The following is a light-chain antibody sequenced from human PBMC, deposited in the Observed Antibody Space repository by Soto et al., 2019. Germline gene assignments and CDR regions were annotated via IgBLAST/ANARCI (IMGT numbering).Light chain of an antibody. J-gene: IGLJ2*01. CDR1: RSNIGGNA. CDR3: AVWDDNLRGL. Sequence: QSVLTQPPSVSGTPGQRVTISCSGSRSNIGGNAVTWNQQVPGTAPTLLMYANDQRPSGISDRFSGSKSRTSASLAISGLQSEDEADYYCAVWDDNLRGLFGGGTKLTVL. V-gene: IGLV1-44*01. CDR2: AND.